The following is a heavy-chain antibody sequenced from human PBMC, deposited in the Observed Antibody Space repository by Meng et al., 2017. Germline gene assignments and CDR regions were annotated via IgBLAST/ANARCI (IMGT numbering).Heavy chain of an antibody. Sequence: GPLGEYRGGLVKLGGYVRRGCVGCGFTFWVYHMSGIGHAPGGGLEWVSDISSSARTIYDADSVKGRLTMSRDNAKITLYLQMNSVRAEDTAVYYCARDHGPIDYWGQGTLVTVSS. V-gene: IGHV3-11*04. CDR2: ISSSARTI. CDR1: GFTFWVYH. CDR3: ARDHGPIDY. J-gene: IGHJ4*02.